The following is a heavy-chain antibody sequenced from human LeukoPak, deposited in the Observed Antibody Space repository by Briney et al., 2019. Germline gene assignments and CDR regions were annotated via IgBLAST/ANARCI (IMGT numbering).Heavy chain of an antibody. V-gene: IGHV3-7*01. Sequence: GGSLRLSCAASGFTFSSYSMNWVRQAPGKGLEWVAHIKKDGSEKDYVGSVKGRFTISRDNAKNSLYLQMNSLRAEDTALYYCARDTHYYGSGSPAFDIWGQGTMVTVSS. J-gene: IGHJ3*02. CDR3: ARDTHYYGSGSPAFDI. CDR2: IKKDGSEK. CDR1: GFTFSSYS. D-gene: IGHD3-10*01.